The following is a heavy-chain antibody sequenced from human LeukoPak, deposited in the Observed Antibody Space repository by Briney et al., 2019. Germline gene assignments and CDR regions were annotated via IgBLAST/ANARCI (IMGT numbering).Heavy chain of an antibody. CDR3: AKDGRDSSGYRFDY. J-gene: IGHJ4*02. V-gene: IGHV3-23*01. CDR2: ISGSGGST. CDR1: GFTFSSYA. D-gene: IGHD3-22*01. Sequence: GGSLRLSCAASGFTFSSYAMSWVRQAPGKGLEWVSAISGSGGSTYYADSVKGRFTISSDNSKNTLYLQMNSLRAEDTAVYYCAKDGRDSSGYRFDYWGQGTLVTVSS.